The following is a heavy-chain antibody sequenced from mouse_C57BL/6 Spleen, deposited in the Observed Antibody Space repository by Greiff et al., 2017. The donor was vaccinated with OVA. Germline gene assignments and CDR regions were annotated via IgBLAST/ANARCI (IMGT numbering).Heavy chain of an antibody. CDR2: FYPGSGSI. D-gene: IGHD2-4*01. V-gene: IGHV1-62-2*01. J-gene: IGHJ1*03. Sequence: VQLQQSGAELVKPGASVTLSCKASGYTFTEYTIHWVKQRSGQGLEWIGWFYPGSGSIKYNEKFKDKATLTADKSSSTVYMELSRLTSEDSAVYFCARHEGSLYYDYDYWYFDVWGTGTTVTVSS. CDR1: GYTFTEYT. CDR3: ARHEGSLYYDYDYWYFDV.